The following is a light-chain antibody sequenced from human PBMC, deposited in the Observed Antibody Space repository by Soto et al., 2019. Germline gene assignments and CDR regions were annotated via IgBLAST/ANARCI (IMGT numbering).Light chain of an antibody. J-gene: IGKJ2*01. V-gene: IGKV1-8*01. CDR2: AAS. Sequence: AIRLTQSPSSLSASTGARATITCRASQGISSYLAWYQQKPGKAPKLLIYAASTLQSGVPSRFSGSGSGTDFTLTISCLQSEDFATYYCQPYYSYPQTFGQGTKLEIK. CDR3: QPYYSYPQT. CDR1: QGISSY.